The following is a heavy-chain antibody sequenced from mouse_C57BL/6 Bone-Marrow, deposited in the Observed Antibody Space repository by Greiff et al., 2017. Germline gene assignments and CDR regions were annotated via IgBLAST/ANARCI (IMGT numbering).Heavy chain of an antibody. J-gene: IGHJ2*01. CDR2: IDPSDSYT. V-gene: IGHV1-59*01. Sequence: QVQLQQPGAELVRPGTSVKLSCKASGYTFTSYWMHWVKQRPGQGLEWIGVIDPSDSYTNYNQKFKGKATLTVDKSSSTAYMQLSSLTSEDSAVYYCARPDGYSLDYWGQGTTLTVSS. D-gene: IGHD2-3*01. CDR3: ARPDGYSLDY. CDR1: GYTFTSYW.